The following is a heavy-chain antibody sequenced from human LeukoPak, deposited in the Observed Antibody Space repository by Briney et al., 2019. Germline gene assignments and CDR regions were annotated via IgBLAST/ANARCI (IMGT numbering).Heavy chain of an antibody. V-gene: IGHV3-30*18. CDR1: GFTFSSYG. CDR2: ISYDGSNK. Sequence: GRSLRLSCAASGFTFSSYGMHWVRQAPGKGLEWVAVISYDGSNKYYAVSVKGRFTISRDNSKNTLYLQMNSLRAEDTAVYYCAKDQVEWLVRGYFDYWGQGTLVTVSS. J-gene: IGHJ4*02. D-gene: IGHD6-19*01. CDR3: AKDQVEWLVRGYFDY.